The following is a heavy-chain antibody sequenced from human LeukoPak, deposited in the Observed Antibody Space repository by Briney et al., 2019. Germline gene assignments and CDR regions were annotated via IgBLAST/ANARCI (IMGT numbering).Heavy chain of an antibody. V-gene: IGHV1-2*02. CDR1: GYTFTGYY. CDR2: INPNSGGT. J-gene: IGHJ4*02. CDR3: ARELRYFDWLAENHYFDY. Sequence: GAPVKVSCKASGYTFTGYYMHWVRQAPGQGLEWIGWINPNSGGTNYAQKFQGRVTMTRDTSISTAYMELSRLRSDDTAVYYCARELRYFDWLAENHYFDYWGQGTLVTVSS. D-gene: IGHD3-9*01.